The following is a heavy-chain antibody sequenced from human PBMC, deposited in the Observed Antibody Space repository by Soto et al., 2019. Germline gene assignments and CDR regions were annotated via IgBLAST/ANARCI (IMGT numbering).Heavy chain of an antibody. CDR1: GGSIISGDYY. J-gene: IGHJ3*02. CDR3: ASTPTYYDFWSGYPDAFDI. Sequence: SETLSLTCTVSGGSIISGDYYWSWIRQPPGKGLEWIGYIYYSGSTYYNPSLKSRVTISVDTSKNQFSLKLSSVTAADTAVYYCASTPTYYDFWSGYPDAFDIWGQGTMVTVS. D-gene: IGHD3-3*01. V-gene: IGHV4-30-4*01. CDR2: IYYSGST.